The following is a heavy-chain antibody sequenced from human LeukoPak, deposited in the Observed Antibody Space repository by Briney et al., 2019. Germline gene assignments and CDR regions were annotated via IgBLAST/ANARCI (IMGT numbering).Heavy chain of an antibody. CDR3: ARETTVGYFDD. V-gene: IGHV4-34*01. J-gene: IGHJ4*02. D-gene: IGHD4-23*01. CDR1: GGSSSGYY. Sequence: SETLSLTCAVYGGSSSGYYWSWIRQPPGKGLEWIGEINHSGSTNYNPSLKSRVTISVDTSKNQSSLKLSSVTAADTAVYYYARETTVGYFDDWGQGTLVTVSS. CDR2: INHSGST.